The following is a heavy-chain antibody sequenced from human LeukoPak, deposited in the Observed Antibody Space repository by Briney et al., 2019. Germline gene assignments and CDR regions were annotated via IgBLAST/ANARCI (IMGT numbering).Heavy chain of an antibody. CDR2: ISYDGSNK. J-gene: IGHJ4*02. CDR1: GFTFSSYA. D-gene: IGHD3-9*01. V-gene: IGHV3-30*18. CDR3: AKALLRYFDWHFDY. Sequence: GGSLILSCAASGFTFSSYAMHWVRQAPGKGLEGVAVISYDGSNKYYADSGKGRFTISRDKSKNTFFLIMNSLRAEDTAVYSCAKALLRYFDWHFDYWGQGTLVTVSS.